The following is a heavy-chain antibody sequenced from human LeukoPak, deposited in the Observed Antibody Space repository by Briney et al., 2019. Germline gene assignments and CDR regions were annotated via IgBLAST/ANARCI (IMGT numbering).Heavy chain of an antibody. J-gene: IGHJ3*02. V-gene: IGHV3-48*01. CDR3: ARGIEVQLDAFDI. Sequence: GGSLRLSCAASGFTFSSYNMNWVRQAPGTGLGWVSYISSSSNTIYYADSVKGRFTISRDNAKNSLYLQMNSLRAEDTAVYYCARGIEVQLDAFDIWGQGTMVTVSS. D-gene: IGHD5-18*01. CDR1: GFTFSSYN. CDR2: ISSSSNTI.